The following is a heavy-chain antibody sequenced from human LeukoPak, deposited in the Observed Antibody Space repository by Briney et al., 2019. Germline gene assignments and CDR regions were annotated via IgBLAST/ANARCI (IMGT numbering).Heavy chain of an antibody. Sequence: GGSLRLSCAASGINVSSNYMTWIRQAPGKGLEWVSLIYGGDAAYYAESVRSRFMISRDNLKNTLLLQMNSLRVEDTAVYYCVTSTGQQFIPYDYWGQGTHVTVSS. V-gene: IGHV3-66*02. CDR3: VTSTGQQFIPYDY. D-gene: IGHD6-13*01. J-gene: IGHJ4*02. CDR1: GINVSSNY. CDR2: IYGGDAA.